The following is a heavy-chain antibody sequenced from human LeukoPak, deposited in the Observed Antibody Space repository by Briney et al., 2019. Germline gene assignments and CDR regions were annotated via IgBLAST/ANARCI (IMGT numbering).Heavy chain of an antibody. CDR1: GFTFRSYA. CDR3: ARILGYDFWSGYPIDY. J-gene: IGHJ4*02. V-gene: IGHV3-7*01. D-gene: IGHD3-3*01. Sequence: GGSLRLSCAASGFTFRSYAMSWVRQAPGKGLEWVANIKQDGSEKYYVDSVKGRFTISRDNAKNSLYLQMNSLRAEDTAVYYCARILGYDFWSGYPIDYWGQGTLVTVSS. CDR2: IKQDGSEK.